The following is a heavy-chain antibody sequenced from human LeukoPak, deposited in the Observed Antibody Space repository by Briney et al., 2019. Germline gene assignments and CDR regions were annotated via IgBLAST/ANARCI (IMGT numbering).Heavy chain of an antibody. CDR1: GFTFSSYA. J-gene: IGHJ4*02. CDR2: ISGSGGST. D-gene: IGHD3-22*01. Sequence: GGSLRLSCAASGFTFSSYAMSWVRQAPGKGLEWVSAISGSGGSTYYADSVKGRFTISRDNSKNTLYLQMNSLRAEDTAVYYCAKDLSYDSSGYYHNDYWGQGTLVTVSS. V-gene: IGHV3-23*01. CDR3: AKDLSYDSSGYYHNDY.